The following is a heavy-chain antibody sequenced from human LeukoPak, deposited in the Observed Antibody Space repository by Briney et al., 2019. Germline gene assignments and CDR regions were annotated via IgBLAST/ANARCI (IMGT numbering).Heavy chain of an antibody. CDR2: INTNTGNP. J-gene: IGHJ4*02. CDR3: AREVGGSYHEGLVFDY. CDR1: GYTFTSYA. Sequence: AASVKVSCKASGYTFTSYAMNWVRQAPGQGLEWMGWINTNTGNPTYAQGFTGRFVFSLDTSVSTAYLQISSIKAEDTAVYYCAREVGGSYHEGLVFDYWGQGTLVTVSS. D-gene: IGHD1-26*01. V-gene: IGHV7-4-1*02.